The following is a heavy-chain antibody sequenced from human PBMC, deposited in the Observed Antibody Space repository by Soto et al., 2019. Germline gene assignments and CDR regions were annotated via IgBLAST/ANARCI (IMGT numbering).Heavy chain of an antibody. V-gene: IGHV3-23*01. Sequence: EGSLILSCAASGFTFGTTDMSWVRQAPGEGLERVSTIYGSGGITYYADSVKGRFTISRDNSRNKVYLQMNSLRGDDTALYYCVKNSGWFNXSGQGPPLTVSX. CDR2: IYGSGGIT. CDR3: VKNSGWFNX. D-gene: IGHD3-10*01. CDR1: GFTFGTTD. J-gene: IGHJ5*02.